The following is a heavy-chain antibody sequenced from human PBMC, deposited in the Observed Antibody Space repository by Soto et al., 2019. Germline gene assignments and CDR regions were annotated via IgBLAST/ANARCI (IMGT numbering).Heavy chain of an antibody. D-gene: IGHD6-19*01. CDR2: IGNDGTVT. J-gene: IGHJ2*01. V-gene: IGHV3-30*02. Sequence: PGGSLRLSCAGSGFTFARYGIHWVRQAPGKGMEWVAVIGNDGTVTYYADSVKGRFILSRDNSKTTVYLQMNSPRVEDTAVYYCAKEDKEVAGPWYFDIWGRGTLVTVSS. CDR3: AKEDKEVAGPWYFDI. CDR1: GFTFARYG.